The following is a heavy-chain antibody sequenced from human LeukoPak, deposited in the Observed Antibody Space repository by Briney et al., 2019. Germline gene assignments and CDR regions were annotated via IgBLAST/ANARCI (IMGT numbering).Heavy chain of an antibody. CDR3: ARGARKGDDYGGFFDY. CDR2: ISFSGTNT. CDR1: GFTFSSYG. V-gene: IGHV3-23*01. Sequence: GGSLRLSCAASGFTFSSYGMSWVRQAPGKGLEWVSGISFSGTNTYYADSVKGRFTISRDDSKNTLYLQMNSLRAEDTAVYYCARGARKGDDYGGFFDYWGQGTLVTVSS. J-gene: IGHJ4*02. D-gene: IGHD4-23*01.